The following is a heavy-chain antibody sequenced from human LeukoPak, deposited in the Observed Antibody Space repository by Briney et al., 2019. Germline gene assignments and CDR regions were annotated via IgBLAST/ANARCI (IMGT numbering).Heavy chain of an antibody. J-gene: IGHJ4*02. CDR3: ARVWFDC. V-gene: IGHV3-66*01. Sequence: GGSLRLSCAASGFTVSSNYMSWVRQAPGKGLEWVSVIYSGGSTYYADSVKGRFTISRDNAKNSLYLQMNSLRAEDTAVYYCARVWFDCWGQGTLVTVSS. CDR2: IYSGGST. D-gene: IGHD3-16*01. CDR1: GFTVSSNY.